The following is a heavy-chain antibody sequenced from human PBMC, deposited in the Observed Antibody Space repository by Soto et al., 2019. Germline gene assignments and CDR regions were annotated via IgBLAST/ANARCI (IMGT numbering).Heavy chain of an antibody. CDR1: GYSFTSYW. D-gene: IGHD3-9*01. CDR3: ASVGILTGYRYHYYVMAV. CDR2: IYPGDSDT. V-gene: IGHV5-51*01. J-gene: IGHJ6*02. Sequence: GESLKISCKGSGYSFTSYWIGWVRQMPGKGLEWMGIIYPGDSDTRYSPSFQGQVTISADKSISTAYLQWSSLKASDTAMYYWASVGILTGYRYHYYVMAVWGQGTTVPVSS.